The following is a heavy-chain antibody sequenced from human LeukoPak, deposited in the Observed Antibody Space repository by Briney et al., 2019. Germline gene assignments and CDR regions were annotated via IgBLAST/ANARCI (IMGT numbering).Heavy chain of an antibody. CDR1: GYTFTGYA. V-gene: IGHV1-3*01. CDR3: AGPRMARGPVEYFQH. Sequence: ASVKVSCKASGYTFTGYAMHWVRQAPGQRLEWMGWINAGNGNTKYSQKFQGRVTITADESTSTAYMELSSLRSEDTAVYYCAGPRMARGPVEYFQHWGQGTLVTVSS. J-gene: IGHJ1*01. CDR2: INAGNGNT. D-gene: IGHD3-10*01.